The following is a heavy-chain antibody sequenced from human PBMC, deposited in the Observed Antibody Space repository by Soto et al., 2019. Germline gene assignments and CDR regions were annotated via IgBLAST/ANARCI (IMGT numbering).Heavy chain of an antibody. V-gene: IGHV1-2*02. D-gene: IGHD6-19*01. J-gene: IGHJ6*02. CDR2: INPNSGGT. CDR1: GYTFTDYY. CDR3: ARDQSPSSGWPGMDV. Sequence: ASVKVSCKASGYTFTDYYMQWVRQAPGQGLEWMGWINPNSGGTNYAQKFQGRVTMTRDTSISTAYMELNRLRSADTAVYYCARDQSPSSGWPGMDVWGQGTTVTVYS.